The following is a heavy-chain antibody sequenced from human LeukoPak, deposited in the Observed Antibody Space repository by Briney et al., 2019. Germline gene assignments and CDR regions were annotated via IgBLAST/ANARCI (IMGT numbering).Heavy chain of an antibody. CDR3: ARDSGSWSLDY. CDR1: GFTVSSNY. Sequence: GGSLRLSLAAPGFTVSSNYMSWVGKAPGKGLEWVSVIYSGGSTYYADSVKGRFTNSRDNSKNTLYLQMNSLRAEDTAVYYCARDSGSWSLDYWGQGTLVTVSS. CDR2: IYSGGST. J-gene: IGHJ4*02. D-gene: IGHD6-13*01. V-gene: IGHV3-53*01.